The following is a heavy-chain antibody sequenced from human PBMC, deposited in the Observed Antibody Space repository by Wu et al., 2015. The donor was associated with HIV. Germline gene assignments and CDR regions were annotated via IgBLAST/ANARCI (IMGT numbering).Heavy chain of an antibody. CDR2: IIPIFGTT. Sequence: LQSGGEVKKPGASVKVSCKASGYIFSDYGINWLRQAPGQGLEWMGRIIPIFGTTNYAQKFQGRVTITADESTSTAHMELSSLRSEDTAMYYCARLTVSDGGNSGYDYVGQGTLVTVSS. CDR3: ARLTVSDGGNSGYDY. J-gene: IGHJ4*02. CDR1: GYIFSDYG. V-gene: IGHV1-69*13. D-gene: IGHD4-23*01.